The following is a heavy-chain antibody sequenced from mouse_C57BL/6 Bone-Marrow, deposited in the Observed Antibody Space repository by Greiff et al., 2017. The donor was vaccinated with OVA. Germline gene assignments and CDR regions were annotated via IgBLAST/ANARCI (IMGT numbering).Heavy chain of an antibody. D-gene: IGHD2-10*02. Sequence: VQLQQPGAELVRPGSSVKLSCKASGYTFTSYWMHWVKQRPIQGLEWIGNIDPSDSETHYNQKFKDKATLTVDKSSSTAYMQLSSLTSEDSAVYYCARGYGNYLALFAYWGQGTLVTVSA. V-gene: IGHV1-52*01. CDR1: GYTFTSYW. CDR2: IDPSDSET. CDR3: ARGYGNYLALFAY. J-gene: IGHJ3*01.